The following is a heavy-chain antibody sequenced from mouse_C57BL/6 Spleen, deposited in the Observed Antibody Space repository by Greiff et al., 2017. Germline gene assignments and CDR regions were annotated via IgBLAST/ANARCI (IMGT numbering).Heavy chain of an antibody. CDR2: IYPGSGST. J-gene: IGHJ1*03. Sequence: QVQLQQPGAELVKPGASVKMSCKASGYTFTSYWITWVKQRPGQGLEWIGDIYPGSGSTNYNEKFKSKATLTVDTSSSTAYMQLSSLTSEDSAVYYCARNHYGSSYTDWYFDVWGTGTTVTVSS. CDR3: ARNHYGSSYTDWYFDV. D-gene: IGHD1-1*01. V-gene: IGHV1-55*01. CDR1: GYTFTSYW.